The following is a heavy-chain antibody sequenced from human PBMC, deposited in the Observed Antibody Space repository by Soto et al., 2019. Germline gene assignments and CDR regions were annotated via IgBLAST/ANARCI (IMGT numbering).Heavy chain of an antibody. CDR3: ARSASSSGRYSGGYWAY. CDR2: ITGSGGGT. Sequence: EVQVLESGGGLVQPGGSLRLSCAASGFTFSSYAVTWVRQAPGKGLEWVSTITGSGGGTYYADSVKGRFTISRDNSKNTLFLQMNSLRAADTAIYFCARSASSSGRYSGGYWAYWGQGTLVAVSS. V-gene: IGHV3-23*01. J-gene: IGHJ4*02. CDR1: GFTFSSYA. D-gene: IGHD1-26*01.